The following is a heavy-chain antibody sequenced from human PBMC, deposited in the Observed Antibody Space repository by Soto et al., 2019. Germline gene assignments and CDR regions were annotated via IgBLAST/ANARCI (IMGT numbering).Heavy chain of an antibody. Sequence: PGGSLRLSCGGSGFTFSDYWMSWVRQAPGKGLEWVANIKEDGSENYYGDSVKGRFTISRDNAKNSLYLQINSLRAEDTAVYYCAILRGSIFRKPLDYWGQGTLVTVSS. D-gene: IGHD3-10*01. CDR1: GFTFSDYW. CDR3: AILRGSIFRKPLDY. CDR2: IKEDGSEN. V-gene: IGHV3-7*03. J-gene: IGHJ4*02.